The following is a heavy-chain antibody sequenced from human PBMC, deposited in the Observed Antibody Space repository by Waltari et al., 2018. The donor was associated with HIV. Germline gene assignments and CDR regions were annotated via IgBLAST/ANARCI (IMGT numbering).Heavy chain of an antibody. V-gene: IGHV4-34*02. Sequence: QVQLQQWGARQLKASDTLSLTCAVYGGSFSGYYWTGIRQSPGKGLEWIGEINHSGTTNYSPSLKSRVTISRDTSKNQFALKLTSVTAADTAVYYCAREAGYNSGWYGGYYFDFWGQGALVTVSS. CDR3: AREAGYNSGWYGGYYFDF. J-gene: IGHJ4*02. CDR2: INHSGTT. CDR1: GGSFSGYY. D-gene: IGHD6-19*01.